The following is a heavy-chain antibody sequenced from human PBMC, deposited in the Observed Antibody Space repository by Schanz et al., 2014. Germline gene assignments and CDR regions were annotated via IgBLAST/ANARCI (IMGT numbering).Heavy chain of an antibody. Sequence: EVQLLESGGGLVQPGGSLRLSCLASGFAFSSYGMNWLRQAPGKGLEWVSYISGSSRTIYYADSMKGRFTVSRDNTKNSLFLHLNSLRADDTAVYYCAKSLESCPGGRCSRGYFDYWGQGTLVTVSS. D-gene: IGHD2-8*02. J-gene: IGHJ4*02. CDR1: GFAFSSYG. CDR3: AKSLESCPGGRCSRGYFDY. V-gene: IGHV3-48*04. CDR2: ISGSSRTI.